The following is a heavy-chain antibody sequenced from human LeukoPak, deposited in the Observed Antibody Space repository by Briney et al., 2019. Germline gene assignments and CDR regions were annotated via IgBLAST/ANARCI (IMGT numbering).Heavy chain of an antibody. CDR3: ARGGRVAAVGLFDY. CDR1: GFTFSNYW. J-gene: IGHJ4*02. CDR2: INSDGSST. V-gene: IGHV3-74*03. Sequence: PGGSLRLSCAASGFTFSNYWMHWVRHAPGKGLVWVSRINSDGSSTTYADSVKGRFTISRDDAKNTLYLQMNSLRAEDTAVYYCARGGRVAAVGLFDYWGQGTLVTVSS. D-gene: IGHD6-13*01.